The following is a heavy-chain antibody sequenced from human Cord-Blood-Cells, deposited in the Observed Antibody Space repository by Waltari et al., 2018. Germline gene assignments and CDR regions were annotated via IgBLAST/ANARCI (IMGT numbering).Heavy chain of an antibody. D-gene: IGHD3-10*01. V-gene: IGHV1-2*02. J-gene: IGHJ3*02. CDR1: GYTFTGSY. CDR2: INPNSGGT. CDR3: ARVAYGSGSYAFDI. Sequence: QVQLVQSGAEVKKPGASVTVSCKAAGYTFTGSYMHWVRQAPGQGLEWMGWINPNSGGTNYAQKFQGRVTMTRDTSISTAYMELSRLRSDDTAVYYCARVAYGSGSYAFDIWGQGTMVTVSS.